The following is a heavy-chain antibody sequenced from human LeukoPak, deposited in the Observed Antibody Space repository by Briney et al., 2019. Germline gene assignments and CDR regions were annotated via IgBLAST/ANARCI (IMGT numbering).Heavy chain of an antibody. CDR1: GFTVSSNY. J-gene: IGHJ4*02. CDR2: ISGSGVST. V-gene: IGHV3-23*01. D-gene: IGHD2-15*01. Sequence: PGGSLRLSCAASGFTVSSNYMSWVRQAPGKGLEWVSSISGSGVSTYYADSVKGRFTISRDNSKNTLYLQMNSLRAEDTAVYYCAKKGYCSGGSCYYFDFWGQGTLVTVSS. CDR3: AKKGYCSGGSCYYFDF.